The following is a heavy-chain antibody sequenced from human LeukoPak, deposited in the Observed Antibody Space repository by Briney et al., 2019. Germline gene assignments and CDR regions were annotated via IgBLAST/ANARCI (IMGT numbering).Heavy chain of an antibody. CDR2: ISGSGGST. V-gene: IGHV3-23*01. Sequence: GGSLRLSCAASGFTFSSYSMNWVRQAPGKGLEWVSAISGSGGSTYYADSVKGRFTISRDNSKNTLYLQMNSLRAEGTAVYYCAKMLTYYYDSSGQDYRGQGTLVTVSS. CDR1: GFTFSSYS. J-gene: IGHJ4*02. D-gene: IGHD3-22*01. CDR3: AKMLTYYYDSSGQDY.